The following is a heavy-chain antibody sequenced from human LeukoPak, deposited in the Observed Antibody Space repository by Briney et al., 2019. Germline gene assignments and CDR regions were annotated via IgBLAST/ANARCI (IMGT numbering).Heavy chain of an antibody. CDR3: ARDPGAVAGLFDY. J-gene: IGHJ4*02. V-gene: IGHV3-7*01. CDR1: VTFSNAW. CDR2: IKQDGSEK. Sequence: GGSLRLSCAASVTFSNAWMNWVRQAPGKGLEWVANIKQDGSEKYYVDSVKGRFTISRDNAKNSLYLQMNSLRAEDTAVYYCARDPGAVAGLFDYWGQGTLVTVSS. D-gene: IGHD6-19*01.